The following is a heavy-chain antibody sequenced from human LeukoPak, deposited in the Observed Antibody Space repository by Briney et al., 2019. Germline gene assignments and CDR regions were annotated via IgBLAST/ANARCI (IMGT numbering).Heavy chain of an antibody. CDR2: ISSSGYNI. CDR1: GFTFSNYE. J-gene: IGHJ6*03. V-gene: IGHV3-48*03. CDR3: AKGKFGYMDV. D-gene: IGHD3-10*01. Sequence: GGSLRLSGAASGFTFSNYEMNWVRQAPGKGLEWISYISSSGYNIYYADSVKGRFTISRDNAKNSLYLQMNSLRAEDTAVYYCAKGKFGYMDVWGKGTTVTVSS.